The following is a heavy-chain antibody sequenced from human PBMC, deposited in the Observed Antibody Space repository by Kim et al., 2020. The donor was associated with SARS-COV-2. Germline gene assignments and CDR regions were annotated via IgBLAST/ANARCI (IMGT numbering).Heavy chain of an antibody. CDR2: INAGNGNT. V-gene: IGHV1-3*01. D-gene: IGHD4-17*01. J-gene: IGHJ6*02. CDR3: ARDRRLHSSYGDYPYWYYGMDV. CDR1: GYTFTSYA. Sequence: ASVKVSCKASGYTFTSYAMHWVRQAPGQWLEWMGWINAGNGNTKYSQKFQGRVTITRDTSASTAYMELSSLRSEDTAVYYCARDRRLHSSYGDYPYWYYGMDVWGQGTTVTVSS.